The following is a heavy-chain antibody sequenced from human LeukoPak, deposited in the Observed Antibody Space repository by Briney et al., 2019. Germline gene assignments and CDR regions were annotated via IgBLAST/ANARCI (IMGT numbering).Heavy chain of an antibody. D-gene: IGHD5-24*01. CDR2: INPNSGGT. Sequence: GASVKVSCKASGYTFTCYYMNWVRQAPGQGLEWMGRINPNSGGTNYAQKFQGRVTMTRDTSISTAYMELSRLRSDDTAVYYCARVGDGLNDAFDIWGRGTMVTVSS. V-gene: IGHV1-2*06. J-gene: IGHJ3*02. CDR1: GYTFTCYY. CDR3: ARVGDGLNDAFDI.